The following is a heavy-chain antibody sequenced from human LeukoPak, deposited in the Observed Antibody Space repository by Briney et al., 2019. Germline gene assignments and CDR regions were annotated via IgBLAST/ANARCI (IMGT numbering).Heavy chain of an antibody. CDR3: ASFMVRGVIITPRLRGFDY. CDR1: GGSISSSIYY. CDR2: IYYSGST. Sequence: SETLSLTCTVSGGSISSSIYYWGWIRQPPGKGLEWIGSIYYSGSTYYNPSLKSRVTISVDTSKNQFSLKLSSVTAADTAVYYCASFMVRGVIITPRLRGFDYWGQGTLVTVSS. V-gene: IGHV4-39*01. D-gene: IGHD3-10*01. J-gene: IGHJ4*02.